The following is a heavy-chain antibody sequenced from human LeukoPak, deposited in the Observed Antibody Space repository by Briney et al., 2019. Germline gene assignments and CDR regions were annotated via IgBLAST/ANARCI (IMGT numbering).Heavy chain of an antibody. D-gene: IGHD6-13*01. CDR3: ARGSGIAAAGLALDY. V-gene: IGHV4-34*01. CDR1: GGSFSGYY. J-gene: IGHJ4*02. Sequence: SEALSLTCAVYGGSFSGYYWSWIRQPPGKGLEWIGEINHSGSTNYNPSLKSRVTISVDTSKNQFSLKLSSVTAADTAVYYWARGSGIAAAGLALDYWGQGTLVTVSS. CDR2: INHSGST.